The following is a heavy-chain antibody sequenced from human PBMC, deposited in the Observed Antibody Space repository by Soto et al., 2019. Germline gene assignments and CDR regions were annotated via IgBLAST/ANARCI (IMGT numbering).Heavy chain of an antibody. V-gene: IGHV1-58*01. Sequence: GASVKVSCKASGFTFTSSAVQWVRQARGQRLEWIGWIVVGSGNTNYAQKFQGRVTITADKSTSTAYMELSSLRSEDTAVYYCARDPPVGYSSGWYFDYWGQGTLVTVSS. D-gene: IGHD6-19*01. CDR3: ARDPPVGYSSGWYFDY. CDR1: GFTFTSSA. J-gene: IGHJ4*02. CDR2: IVVGSGNT.